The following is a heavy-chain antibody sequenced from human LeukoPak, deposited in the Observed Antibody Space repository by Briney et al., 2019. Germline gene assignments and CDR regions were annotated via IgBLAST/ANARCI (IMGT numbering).Heavy chain of an antibody. CDR1: GFTVSNNY. V-gene: IGHV3-66*04. J-gene: IGHJ6*02. D-gene: IGHD3-3*01. CDR3: ARLTSGNGLDV. CDR2: IYSGNRT. Sequence: GGSLRLSCAASGFTVSNNYMTWVRQARGKGLEWVSVIYSGNRTQYADSVKGRFIISRDNSKNTLLFQMNSLRAEDTAVYYCARLTSGNGLDVWGRGTTVTVS.